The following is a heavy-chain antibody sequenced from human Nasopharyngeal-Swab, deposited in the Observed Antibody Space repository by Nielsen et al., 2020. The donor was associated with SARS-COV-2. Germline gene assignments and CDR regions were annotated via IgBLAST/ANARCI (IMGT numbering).Heavy chain of an antibody. CDR2: IYYSEST. CDR1: GGSISSSSYY. V-gene: IGHV4-39*07. J-gene: IGHJ4*02. CDR3: ARGPLTTVDPFDY. Sequence: SETLSLTCTVSGGSISSSSYYWGWIRQPPGKGLEWIGSIYYSESTYYTPSLKSRVTISVDTSKNQFSLKLSSVTAADTAVYYCARGPLTTVDPFDYWGQGTLVTVSS. D-gene: IGHD4-23*01.